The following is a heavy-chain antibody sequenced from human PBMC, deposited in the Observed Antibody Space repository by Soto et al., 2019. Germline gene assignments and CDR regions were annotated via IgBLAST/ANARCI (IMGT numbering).Heavy chain of an antibody. V-gene: IGHV3-21*01. CDR3: VRSGTARLLRHSWFDT. CDR1: GFTFNTYD. CDR2: ITTSSAYI. D-gene: IGHD2-21*01. Sequence: EVQLVESGGGLVKPGGSLRLSCAASGFTFNTYDMNWVRQAPGQGLEWVSSITTSSAYIYYADSLKGRITISRDNAKNSLFLQMNSLRAEDTAVYYCVRSGTARLLRHSWFDTWGHGTLVTVSS. J-gene: IGHJ5*01.